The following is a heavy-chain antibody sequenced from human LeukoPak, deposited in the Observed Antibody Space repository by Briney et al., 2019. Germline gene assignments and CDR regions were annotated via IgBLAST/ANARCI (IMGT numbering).Heavy chain of an antibody. V-gene: IGHV3-23*01. D-gene: IGHD3-10*01. CDR2: ISGSGGVT. Sequence: GGSLRLSCAASGFTFNTYGMSWVRQAPGKGLEWVSGISGSGGVTYYADSVKGRFTVSRDDPHNALYLQMNSVRAEDTAVYFCARGGVDHYGSGTYYLMYYFDHWGQGALVTVSS. CDR3: ARGGVDHYGSGTYYLMYYFDH. CDR1: GFTFNTYG. J-gene: IGHJ4*02.